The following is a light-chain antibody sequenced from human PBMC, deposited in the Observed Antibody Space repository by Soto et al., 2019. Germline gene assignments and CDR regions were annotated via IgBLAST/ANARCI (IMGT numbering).Light chain of an antibody. V-gene: IGKV1-33*01. CDR1: QNITNN. J-gene: IGKJ5*01. CDR3: QQHYGLPPLT. CDR2: HAS. Sequence: DIQLTQPPSTLSASVGDRVTITCQASQNITNNLSWYQQKPGKAPNLLIYHASKLAKGVTSRFSGSGSGTDFSFVITSLQREDLATYYCQQHYGLPPLTFGQGTRLEIK.